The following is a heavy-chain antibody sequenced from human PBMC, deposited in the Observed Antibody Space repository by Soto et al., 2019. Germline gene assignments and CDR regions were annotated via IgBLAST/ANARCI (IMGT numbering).Heavy chain of an antibody. J-gene: IGHJ6*02. CDR2: IIPIFGIG. CDR1: GYTFTGYY. D-gene: IGHD3-3*01. Sequence: ASVKVSCKASGYTFTGYYVHWVRQAPGQGLEWMGGIIPIFGIGNDAQRFQGRVTITADESTGTAYMELSSLRSEDTGVYYCARSAITLFGVVSIPPHYYSEMDVWGQGTTVTVSS. V-gene: IGHV1-69*13. CDR3: ARSAITLFGVVSIPPHYYSEMDV.